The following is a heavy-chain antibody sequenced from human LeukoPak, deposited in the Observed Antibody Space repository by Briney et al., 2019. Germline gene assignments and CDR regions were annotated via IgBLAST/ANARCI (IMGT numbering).Heavy chain of an antibody. CDR1: GGSISSYY. CDR2: IYYSGTT. Sequence: SETLSLTCTVSGGSISSYYWSWIRQPPGKGLECIGSIYYSGTTKYNPSLKSRVTISVDTSKNQFSLKLSSVTAADTAVYYCASSPLGYCSGGSCPYYFDYWGQGTLVTVSS. CDR3: ASSPLGYCSGGSCPYYFDY. D-gene: IGHD2-15*01. J-gene: IGHJ4*02. V-gene: IGHV4-59*08.